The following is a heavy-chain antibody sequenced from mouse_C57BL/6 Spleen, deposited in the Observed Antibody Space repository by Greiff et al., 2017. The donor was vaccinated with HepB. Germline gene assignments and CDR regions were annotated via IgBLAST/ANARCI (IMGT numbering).Heavy chain of an antibody. CDR2: ISSGSSTI. CDR1: GFTFSDYG. V-gene: IGHV5-17*01. CDR3: ARVLRGYFDV. D-gene: IGHD3-3*01. Sequence: DVMLVESGGGLVKPGGSLKLSCAASGFTFSDYGMHWVRQAPEKGLEWVAYISSGSSTIYYADTVKGRFTISRDNAKNTLFLQMTSLRSEDTAMYYGARVLRGYFDVWGTGTTVTVSS. J-gene: IGHJ1*03.